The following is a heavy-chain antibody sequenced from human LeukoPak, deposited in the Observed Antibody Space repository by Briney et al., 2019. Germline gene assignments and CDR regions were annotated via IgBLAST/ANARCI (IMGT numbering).Heavy chain of an antibody. CDR2: ISGSGGST. Sequence: PGGSLRLSCAASGFTFSSYAMSWVRQAPGKGLEWVSAISGSGGSTYYADSVKGRFTISRDNSKNTLYLQMNSLRAEDTAVYYCARDPRSSRKGDRESSRPTLDYWGQGTLVTVSS. V-gene: IGHV3-23*01. D-gene: IGHD3-16*01. CDR3: ARDPRSSRKGDRESSRPTLDY. CDR1: GFTFSSYA. J-gene: IGHJ4*02.